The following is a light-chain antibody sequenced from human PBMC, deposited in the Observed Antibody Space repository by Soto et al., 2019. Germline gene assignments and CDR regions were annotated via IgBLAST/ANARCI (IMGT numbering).Light chain of an antibody. CDR2: GAS. CDR1: PSVSSN. Sequence: EIVMTQSPATLSVSPGARATLSCSASPSVSSNLAWYPQKPGQAPRLLIYGASTRATGIPARFSGSGSGTEFNLTISSLQSDDVAVYYCQQYNNWPQTFGKGTKVEIK. J-gene: IGKJ1*01. V-gene: IGKV3-15*01. CDR3: QQYNNWPQT.